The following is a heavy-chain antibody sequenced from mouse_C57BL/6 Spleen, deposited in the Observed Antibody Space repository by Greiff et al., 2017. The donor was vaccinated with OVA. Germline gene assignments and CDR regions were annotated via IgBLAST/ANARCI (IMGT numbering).Heavy chain of an antibody. CDR2: ISSKSSNYAT. J-gene: IGHJ2*01. CDR1: GFTFNTYA. D-gene: IGHD2-2*01. CDR3: VRERVNLDY. Sequence: DVKLVESGGGLVQPQGSLKLSCAASGFTFNTYAMHWVRQAPGKGLEWVARISSKSSNYATYYADSVKDSFTISRDDSQSMLYLQMNNRKTDDTAMYYCVRERVNLDYWGQGTTLTVSS. V-gene: IGHV10-3*01.